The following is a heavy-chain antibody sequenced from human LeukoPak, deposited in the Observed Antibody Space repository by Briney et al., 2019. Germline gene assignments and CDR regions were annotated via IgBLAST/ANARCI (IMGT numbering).Heavy chain of an antibody. D-gene: IGHD3-3*01. CDR1: GGSVSSGSYY. CDR3: ARDRGHDFWGGSPLGYYYYGMDV. J-gene: IGHJ6*02. V-gene: IGHV4-61*01. Sequence: SETLSLTCTVSGGSVSSGSYYWSWIRQPPGKGLEWIGYIYYSGSTNYNPSLKSRVTISVDTSKNQFSLKLSSVTAADTAVYYCARDRGHDFWGGSPLGYYYYGMDVWGQGTTVTVSS. CDR2: IYYSGST.